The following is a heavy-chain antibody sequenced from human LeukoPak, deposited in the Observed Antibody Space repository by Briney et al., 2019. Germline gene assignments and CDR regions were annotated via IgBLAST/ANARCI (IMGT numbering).Heavy chain of an antibody. CDR1: GYTFTNYY. D-gene: IGHD3-22*01. J-gene: IGHJ4*02. Sequence: ASVKVSCRASGYTFTNYYVHWVRQAPGQGLEWMGIINSGGGSTSNAQEFQGRVTMTRDTSTSTVYMELSSLRSEDTAVYYCARGTYYHDSSGLDHWGQGTLVTVSS. V-gene: IGHV1-46*03. CDR3: ARGTYYHDSSGLDH. CDR2: INSGGGST.